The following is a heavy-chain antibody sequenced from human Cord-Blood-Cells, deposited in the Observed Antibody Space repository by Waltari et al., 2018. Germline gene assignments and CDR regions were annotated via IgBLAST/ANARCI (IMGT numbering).Heavy chain of an antibody. D-gene: IGHD1-1*01. J-gene: IGHJ4*02. CDR2: IWYDGSNK. CDR1: GFTFSSYG. V-gene: IGHV3-33*01. Sequence: VQLVESGGGVVQPGRYLRLSCAASGFTFSSYGMHWVRQAPGKGLEWVAVIWYDGSNKYYADSVKGRFTISRDNSKNTLYLQMNSLRAEDTAVYYCARYSWNDYYFDYWGQGTLVTVSS. CDR3: ARYSWNDYYFDY.